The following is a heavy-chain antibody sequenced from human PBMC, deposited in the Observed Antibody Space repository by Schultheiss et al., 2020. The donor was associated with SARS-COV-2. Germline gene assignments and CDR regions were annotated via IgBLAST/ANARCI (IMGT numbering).Heavy chain of an antibody. Sequence: SETLSLTCAVSCGSICSGGSSWRWIRLPPGKGLECIGYIYHTGSTYYNPSLQSRVTISIDTSKNQFSLKLNSVTAADTAVYYCARDAYSRGGGMDVWGQGATVTVSS. J-gene: IGHJ6*02. V-gene: IGHV4-30-2*01. D-gene: IGHD4-11*01. CDR3: ARDAYSRGGGMDV. CDR1: CGSICSGGSS. CDR2: IYHTGST.